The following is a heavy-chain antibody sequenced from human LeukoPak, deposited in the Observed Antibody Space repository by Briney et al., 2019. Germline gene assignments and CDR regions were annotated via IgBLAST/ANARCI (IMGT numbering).Heavy chain of an antibody. Sequence: ASVKVSCKASGYTFTSYYMHWVRQAPGQGLEWMGIINPSGGSTSYAQKFQGRVTMTRDTSTSTVYMELSSLRSEDTAVYYCARAGYDSSGYDPLAFDYWGQGTLVTVSS. CDR3: ARAGYDSSGYDPLAFDY. V-gene: IGHV1-46*01. J-gene: IGHJ4*02. CDR1: GYTFTSYY. D-gene: IGHD3-22*01. CDR2: INPSGGST.